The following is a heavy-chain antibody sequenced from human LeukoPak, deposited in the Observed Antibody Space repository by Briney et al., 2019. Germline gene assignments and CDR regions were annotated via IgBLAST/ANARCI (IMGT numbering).Heavy chain of an antibody. V-gene: IGHV3-23*01. CDR3: AKDRWDPGYFDY. Sequence: GGSLRLSCATSGFSFGNYAMNWVRQAPGKGLEWVSAISGSGGSTYYADSVKGRFTISRDNSKNTLYLQMNSLRAEDTAVYYCAKDRWDPGYFDYWGQGTLVTVSS. CDR1: GFSFGNYA. D-gene: IGHD1-26*01. J-gene: IGHJ4*02. CDR2: ISGSGGST.